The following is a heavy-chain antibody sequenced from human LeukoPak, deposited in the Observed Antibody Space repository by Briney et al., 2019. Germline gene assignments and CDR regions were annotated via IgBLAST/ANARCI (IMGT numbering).Heavy chain of an antibody. CDR2: ISGDGSVT. J-gene: IGHJ4*02. V-gene: IGHV3-74*01. Sequence: GGSLRLSCVVSGLTFNTNWMHWVRQAPGKGLVWVSRISGDGSVTNYADSVKGRFTISRDNAKNTLYLQINSLRVEDTAMYFCARGMSGSSCLDYWGQGTPVTVSS. D-gene: IGHD1-26*01. CDR3: ARGMSGSSCLDY. CDR1: GLTFNTNW.